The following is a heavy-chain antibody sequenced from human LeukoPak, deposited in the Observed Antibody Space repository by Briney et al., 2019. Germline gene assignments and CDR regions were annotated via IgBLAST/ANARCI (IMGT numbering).Heavy chain of an antibody. CDR1: GYTFTSYD. D-gene: IGHD3-22*01. Sequence: ASVKVSCKASGYTFTSYDINWVRQATGQGLEWMGWMNPNSGNTGYAQKFQGRVTMTRDMSTSTVYMELSSLRSEDTAVYYCARAPGVYDSSGYLNAFDIWGQGTMVTVSS. CDR2: MNPNSGNT. CDR3: ARAPGVYDSSGYLNAFDI. J-gene: IGHJ3*02. V-gene: IGHV1-8*02.